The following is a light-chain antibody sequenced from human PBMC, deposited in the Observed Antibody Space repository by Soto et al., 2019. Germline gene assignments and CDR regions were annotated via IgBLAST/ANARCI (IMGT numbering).Light chain of an antibody. CDR1: QTISTY. Sequence: DTQMTQSPSSLSASVGDRVTITCRASQTISTYLSWYQQKPGKAPKLLIYTTSSLPSGVPSRFSGSGFGTDFTLTISNLQPEDFATYYCQQSYSTPRTFGQGTRVEI. V-gene: IGKV1-39*01. J-gene: IGKJ1*01. CDR2: TTS. CDR3: QQSYSTPRT.